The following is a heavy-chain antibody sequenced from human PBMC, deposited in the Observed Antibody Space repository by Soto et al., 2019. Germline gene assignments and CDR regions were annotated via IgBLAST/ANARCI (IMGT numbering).Heavy chain of an antibody. CDR2: ITNSGGNT. D-gene: IGHD2-15*01. CDR1: GFTFRSYA. Sequence: QLLESGGGLVQPGGSLRLSCATSGFTFRSYAMSWVRQAPGKGLEWVSTITNSGGNTFYAGSVKGRFTISRDNSKSTLSLQITSMKAEDTAIYYRAKGNGATGGRGACFISWGQGTLVTVSS. V-gene: IGHV3-23*01. J-gene: IGHJ5*02. CDR3: AKGNGATGGRGACFIS.